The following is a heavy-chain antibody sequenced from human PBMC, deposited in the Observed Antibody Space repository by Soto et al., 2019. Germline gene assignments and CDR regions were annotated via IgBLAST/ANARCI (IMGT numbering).Heavy chain of an antibody. J-gene: IGHJ4*02. CDR1: TFIFTNYA. CDR2: ISGSGGTT. CDR3: ATISDRGIAAALDF. V-gene: IGHV3-23*01. Sequence: EVHLLESGGGLVQPGGSLRLSCAASTFIFTNYAMSWVRQAPGEGLEWVSAISGSGGTTYYAESVKGRFAISRDNSKNSLYLQLSSLRVEYTAIYYCATISDRGIAAALDFWGQGTLVTVSS. D-gene: IGHD6-13*01.